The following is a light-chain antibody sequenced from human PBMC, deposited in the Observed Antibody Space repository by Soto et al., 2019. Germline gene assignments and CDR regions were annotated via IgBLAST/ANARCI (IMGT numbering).Light chain of an antibody. CDR1: QSVSSNY. CDR2: GAS. V-gene: IGKV3-20*01. CDR3: QQYGTSPLT. Sequence: EIVLTQSPGTLSLSPGERATLSCGASQSVSSNYLAWYQHKPGQAPRLVIYGASSRATAIPDRFSGSGSGTDFTLTITRLEPEDFAVYYCQQYGTSPLTFGGGTKIQIK. J-gene: IGKJ4*01.